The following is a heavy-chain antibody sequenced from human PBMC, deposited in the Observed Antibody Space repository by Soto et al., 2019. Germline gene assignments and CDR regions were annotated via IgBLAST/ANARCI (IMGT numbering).Heavy chain of an antibody. J-gene: IGHJ6*02. Sequence: KPSETLSLTCTVSGGSISSSTDYWGWIRQPAGKGLEWIGSLSYSGSPHYNPSLKSRVTISVDTSKNQFSLKLRSVTAADTALYYCARLLGDYDFWSGYLTPLGQGLLDVWGQGTTVTVSS. CDR1: GGSISSSTDY. D-gene: IGHD3-3*01. V-gene: IGHV4-39*01. CDR2: LSYSGSP. CDR3: ARLLGDYDFWSGYLTPLGQGLLDV.